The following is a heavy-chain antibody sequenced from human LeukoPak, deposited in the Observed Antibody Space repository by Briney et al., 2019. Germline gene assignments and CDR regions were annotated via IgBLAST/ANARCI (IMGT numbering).Heavy chain of an antibody. J-gene: IGHJ4*02. D-gene: IGHD6-19*01. CDR3: ASGVNYSTGWYYFDC. CDR2: ISRTGTTI. V-gene: IGHV3-48*04. CDR1: GFTFSSYN. Sequence: GGSLRLSCAASGFTFSSYNMNWVRQAPGKGLEWVSYISRTGTTIYYADSVKGRFTISRDNAKSSLFLQMNSLRAEDTAVYYCASGVNYSTGWYYFDCWGQGTLVTVFS.